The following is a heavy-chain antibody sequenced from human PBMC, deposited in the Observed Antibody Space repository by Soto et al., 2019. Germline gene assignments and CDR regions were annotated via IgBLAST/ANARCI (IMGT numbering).Heavy chain of an antibody. CDR3: AREGGNLNWFDP. D-gene: IGHD1-26*01. CDR1: GFTFSSYS. Sequence: PGGSLRLSCAASGFTFSSYSMNWVRQAPGKGLEWVSYISSSSSTIKGRFTISRDNAKNSLYLQMNSLRDEDTAVYYCAREGGNLNWFDPWGQGTLVTVSS. V-gene: IGHV3-48*02. CDR2: ISSSSSTI. J-gene: IGHJ5*02.